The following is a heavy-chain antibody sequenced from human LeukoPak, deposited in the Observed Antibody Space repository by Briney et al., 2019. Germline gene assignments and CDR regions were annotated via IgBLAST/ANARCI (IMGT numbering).Heavy chain of an antibody. D-gene: IGHD5-24*01. J-gene: IGHJ1*01. CDR1: GVSISSSNNF. CDR2: VHYSGTT. Sequence: SETLSLTCTVSGVSISSSNNFWGWIRQPPGKGLEWIGSVHYSGTTYYIPSLKSRVTISVDTAKNQFSLKLSSVTAADTAVYYCARHEEEDGYNAKTFGXWGQGXLVTV. CDR3: ARHEEEDGYNAKTFGX. V-gene: IGHV4-39*01.